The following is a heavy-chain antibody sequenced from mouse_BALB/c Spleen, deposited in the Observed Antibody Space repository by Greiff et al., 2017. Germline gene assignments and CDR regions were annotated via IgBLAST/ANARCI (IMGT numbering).Heavy chain of an antibody. Sequence: EVHLVESGGGLVQPGGSRKLSCAASGFTFSSFGMHWVRQAPEKGLEWVAYISSGSSTIYYADTVKGRFTISRDNPKNTLFLQMTSLRSEDTAMYYCARWDYYGSSGAWFAYWGQGTLVTVSA. CDR1: GFTFSSFG. J-gene: IGHJ3*01. V-gene: IGHV5-17*02. CDR2: ISSGSSTI. D-gene: IGHD1-1*01. CDR3: ARWDYYGSSGAWFAY.